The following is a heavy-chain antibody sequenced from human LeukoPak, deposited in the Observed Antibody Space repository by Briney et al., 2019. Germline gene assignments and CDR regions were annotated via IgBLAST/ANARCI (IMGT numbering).Heavy chain of an antibody. CDR3: ARRVRVTTAVDY. CDR1: GFTFSDYY. CDR2: ISSSGSTI. Sequence: GGSLRLSCAASGFTFSDYYMSRIRQAPGKGLEWVSYISSSGSTIYYADSVKGRFTISRDNAKNSLYLQMNSLSAEDTAVYYCARRVRVTTAVDYWGQGTLVTVSS. V-gene: IGHV3-11*04. D-gene: IGHD4-11*01. J-gene: IGHJ4*02.